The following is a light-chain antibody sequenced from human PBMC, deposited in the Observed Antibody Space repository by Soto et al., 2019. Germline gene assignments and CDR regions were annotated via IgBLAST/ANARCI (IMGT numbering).Light chain of an antibody. CDR2: AAS. Sequence: DIQMTQSPSSLSASVGDRVTITCRASQSISSYLNWYQQKPGKAPKLLIYAASSLQSGVPSRFSGSGSGTDFTLTISSLQPEDCATYYWQQSYSTPITCGQGTRLEIK. CDR1: QSISSY. V-gene: IGKV1-39*01. J-gene: IGKJ5*01. CDR3: QQSYSTPIT.